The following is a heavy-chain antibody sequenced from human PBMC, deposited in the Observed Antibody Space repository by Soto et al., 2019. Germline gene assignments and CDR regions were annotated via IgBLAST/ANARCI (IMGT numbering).Heavy chain of an antibody. D-gene: IGHD2-2*01. Sequence: GGSLRLSCAASGFTVSSNYMSWVRQAPGKGLEWVSVIYSGGSTYYADSVKGRFTISRDNSKNTLYLQMNSLRAEDMAVYYCARVADIVVVPAAMGAFDIWGQGTMVTVSS. CDR2: IYSGGST. CDR3: ARVADIVVVPAAMGAFDI. J-gene: IGHJ3*02. V-gene: IGHV3-53*01. CDR1: GFTVSSNY.